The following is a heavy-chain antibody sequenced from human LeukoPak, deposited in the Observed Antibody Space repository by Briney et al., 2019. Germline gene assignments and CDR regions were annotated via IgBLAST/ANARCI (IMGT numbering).Heavy chain of an antibody. CDR2: LSGSDGST. Sequence: GGSPRLSCAASGFTFSSYAMGWVRQAPGKGLEWVSGLSGSDGSTYYADSVKGRFTISRDNSKNTLFLQMNNLRAEDTAVYYCAKGLVTWDYWGQGTLVTVSS. J-gene: IGHJ4*02. V-gene: IGHV3-23*01. D-gene: IGHD3-16*02. CDR1: GFTFSSYA. CDR3: AKGLVTWDY.